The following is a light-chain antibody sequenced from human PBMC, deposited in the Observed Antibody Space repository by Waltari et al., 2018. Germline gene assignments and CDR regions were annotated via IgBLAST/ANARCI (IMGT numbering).Light chain of an antibody. J-gene: IGKJ4*02. Sequence: EIVLTQSPATLSLSPGERATLSCRASQSVSYYLAWYQQNPGQAPRLLIYGASSRATGIPARFSGSGSETDFTLTISSLEPEDFAVYYCQQHRTSPLTFGGGTKVEI. CDR2: GAS. CDR1: QSVSYY. CDR3: QQHRTSPLT. V-gene: IGKV3-11*01.